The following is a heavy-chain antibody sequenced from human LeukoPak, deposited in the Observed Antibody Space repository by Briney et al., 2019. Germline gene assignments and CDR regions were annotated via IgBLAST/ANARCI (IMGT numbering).Heavy chain of an antibody. V-gene: IGHV4-39*07. J-gene: IGHJ5*02. CDR2: INHSGST. CDR3: ARGDSITIFGVVWASSNRFDP. Sequence: PSETLSLTCTVSGGSISSGGYYWSWIRQPPGKGLEWIGEINHSGSTNYNPSLKSRVTISVDTSKNQFSLKLSSVTAADTAVYYCARGDSITIFGVVWASSNRFDPWGQGTLVTVSS. D-gene: IGHD3-3*01. CDR1: GGSISSGGYY.